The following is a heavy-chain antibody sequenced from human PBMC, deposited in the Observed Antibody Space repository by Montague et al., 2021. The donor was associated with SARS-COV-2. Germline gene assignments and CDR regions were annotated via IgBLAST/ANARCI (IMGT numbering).Heavy chain of an antibody. Sequence: SETLSLTCAVSGGLFGDSYYWTWLRQTPGKTLEWIAEINHSRTAKYNSSLTNRVAISVDTSKREIYLNLTSVTDADTAKYYCARAGLAVFDFWGQGSLV. D-gene: IGHD6-19*01. V-gene: IGHV4-34*01. CDR2: INHSRTA. CDR1: GGLFGDSYY. J-gene: IGHJ4*02. CDR3: ARAGLAVFDF.